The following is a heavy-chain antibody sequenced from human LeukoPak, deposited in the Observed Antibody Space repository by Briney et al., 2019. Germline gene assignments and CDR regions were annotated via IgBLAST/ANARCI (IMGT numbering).Heavy chain of an antibody. J-gene: IGHJ3*02. D-gene: IGHD2-21*02. CDR1: GGSFSGYC. V-gene: IGHV4-34*01. CDR2: INHSGTT. CDR3: ARRLERWGQEGDAFDI. Sequence: PSETLSLTCAVYGGSFSGYCWSWIRQPPGKGLEWIGEINHSGTTSWSPSLKSRVTISVDPSKNQFSLKLRSVTAADTAVYYCARRLERWGQEGDAFDIWGRGTMVTVSS.